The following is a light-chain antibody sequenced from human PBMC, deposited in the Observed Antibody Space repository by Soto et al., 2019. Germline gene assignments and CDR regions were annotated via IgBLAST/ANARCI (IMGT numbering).Light chain of an antibody. V-gene: IGKV3-11*01. CDR2: DAS. J-gene: IGKJ1*01. CDR1: QSVSDD. Sequence: EIVLTQSPATLSVSPGERATLSCRASQSVSDDLAWYQQKPGQAPRLLIYDASNRATGIPARFSGSGSGTDFTLTISSLEPEDFAVYYCQQRSNWPPWTFGQGTKVDIK. CDR3: QQRSNWPPWT.